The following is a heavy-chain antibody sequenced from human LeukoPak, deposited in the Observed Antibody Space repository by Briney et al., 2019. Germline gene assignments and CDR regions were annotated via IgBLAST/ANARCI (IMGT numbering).Heavy chain of an antibody. CDR2: IIPIFGTA. D-gene: IGHD3-22*01. J-gene: IGHJ1*01. Sequence: SVKVSCKASGGTFSSYAISWVRQAPGQGLEWMGRIIPIFGTANYAQKFQGRVTITTGESTSTAYMELSSLRSEDTAVYYCASVDSRKYFQHWGQGTLVTVSS. CDR3: ASVDSRKYFQH. V-gene: IGHV1-69*05. CDR1: GGTFSSYA.